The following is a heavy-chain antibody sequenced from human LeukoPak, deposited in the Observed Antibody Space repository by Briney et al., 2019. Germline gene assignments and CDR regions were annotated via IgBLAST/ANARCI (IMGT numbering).Heavy chain of an antibody. V-gene: IGHV3-48*01. J-gene: IGHJ4*01. CDR3: ARDHRYAFDN. CDR2: IGISSGNT. CDR1: GFNLIDQS. Sequence: GGSLRLSCAASGFNLIDQSMNWVRQDRGKGREGLSYIGISSGNTKYADSVKGRFTISRDKSRNSLYLQMHSLRVEDTAMYYCARDHRYAFDNWGHGTLVTVSS. D-gene: IGHD5-12*01.